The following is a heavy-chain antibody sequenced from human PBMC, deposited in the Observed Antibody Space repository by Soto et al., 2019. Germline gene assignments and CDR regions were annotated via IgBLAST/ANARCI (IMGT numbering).Heavy chain of an antibody. CDR1: GYTFTSYG. CDR3: ARKVKYSSSSPFDY. Sequence: ASVKVSCKASGYTFTSYGISWVRQAPGQGLEWMGWISAYNGNTNYAQKLQGRVTMTTDTSTSTAYMELRSLRSDDTAVYYCARKVKYSSSSPFDYWGQGTLVTVSS. CDR2: ISAYNGNT. D-gene: IGHD6-6*01. J-gene: IGHJ4*02. V-gene: IGHV1-18*01.